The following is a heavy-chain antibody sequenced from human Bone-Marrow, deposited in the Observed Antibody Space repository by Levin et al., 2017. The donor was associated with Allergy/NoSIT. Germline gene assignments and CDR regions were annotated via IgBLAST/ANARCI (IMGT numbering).Heavy chain of an antibody. CDR3: ARCSRSSCQGGSDF. J-gene: IGHJ4*02. CDR1: GYIFTSYD. Sequence: GASVKVSCKASGYIFTSYDMSWVRQATGQGLEWMGWMNPHSGNTDYAPKFLGRGTMTGNTSISTVYMELSGLKSDDTAVYYCARCSRSSCQGGSDFWGQGTLVTVSS. V-gene: IGHV1-8*01. CDR2: MNPHSGNT. D-gene: IGHD6-13*01.